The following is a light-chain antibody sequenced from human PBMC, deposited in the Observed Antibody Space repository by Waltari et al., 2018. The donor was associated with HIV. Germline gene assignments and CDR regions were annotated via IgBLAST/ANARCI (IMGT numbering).Light chain of an antibody. CDR2: SAS. CDR1: QSISNY. J-gene: IGKJ1*01. CDR3: LQSYSSPRT. V-gene: IGKV1-39*01. Sequence: DIQMTQSPSSLSVSVGDRVRITCRASQSISNYLYWYQQKPGKVPKLLIYSASSLQSGVPSRFSGSGSGTDFTLTISSLQHDDFATYYCLQSYSSPRTFGQGTKVEIK.